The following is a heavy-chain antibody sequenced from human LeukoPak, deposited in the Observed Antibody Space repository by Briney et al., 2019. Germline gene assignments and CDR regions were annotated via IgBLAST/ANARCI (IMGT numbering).Heavy chain of an antibody. CDR1: GGSISGYY. V-gene: IGHV4-4*09. J-gene: IGHJ6*04. Sequence: SETLSLTRSVSGGSISGYYWSWLRQPPGKALEWIGYIYSSGSTNFNPSLQSRVTISVDTSKNQFSLKLTSVTAADTAVYFCARLTFTTRPVDVWGKGTTVTVSS. CDR2: IYSSGST. CDR3: ARLTFTTRPVDV. D-gene: IGHD6-6*01.